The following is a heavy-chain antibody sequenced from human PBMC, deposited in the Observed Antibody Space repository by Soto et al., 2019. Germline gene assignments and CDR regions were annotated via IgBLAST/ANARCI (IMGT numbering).Heavy chain of an antibody. CDR1: GFTFSTYW. J-gene: IGHJ1*01. CDR2: INQDGSEK. D-gene: IGHD3-22*01. CDR3: ARSSGYHDTYPTNQYFHH. V-gene: IGHV3-7*01. Sequence: PGGSLRLSXAASGFTFSTYWMSWVRQAPGKGLEWVANINQDGSEKYYVDSVKGRFTISRDNARNSLYLQVNSLRADDTAMFYCARSSGYHDTYPTNQYFHHWGHGTLVTVSS.